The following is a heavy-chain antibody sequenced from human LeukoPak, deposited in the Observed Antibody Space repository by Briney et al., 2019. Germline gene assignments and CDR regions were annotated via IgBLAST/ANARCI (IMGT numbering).Heavy chain of an antibody. CDR3: ARAPWFAYYYDSSGYPEYFQH. CDR2: INPSGGST. V-gene: IGHV1-46*01. Sequence: ASVKVSCKASGYTFTSYYMHWVRQAPGQGLEWMGIINPSGGSTSYAQKFQGRVTMTRDTSTSTVYMELGSLRSEDTAVYYCARAPWFAYYYDSSGYPEYFQHWGQGTLVTVSS. J-gene: IGHJ1*01. CDR1: GYTFTSYY. D-gene: IGHD3-22*01.